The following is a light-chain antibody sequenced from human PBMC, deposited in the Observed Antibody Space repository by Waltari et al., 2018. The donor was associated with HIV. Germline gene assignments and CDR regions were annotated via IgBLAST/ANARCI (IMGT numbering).Light chain of an antibody. CDR1: NIGSKS. J-gene: IGLJ2*01. Sequence: SSVLTQPPSVSVAPGKTARFTCGGNNIGSKSVHGYQQKPGQAPILVIYYDSDRPAGIPERFSGSNSGNTATLTISRVEAGDEADYYCQVWDSSRDHPVVFGGGTKLTVL. CDR2: YDS. V-gene: IGLV3-21*04. CDR3: QVWDSSRDHPVV.